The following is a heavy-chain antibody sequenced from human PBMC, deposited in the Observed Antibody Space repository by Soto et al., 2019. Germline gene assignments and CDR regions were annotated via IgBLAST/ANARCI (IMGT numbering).Heavy chain of an antibody. CDR2: ISYDGSNK. Sequence: GGSLRLSCAASGFTFSSYPMHWVRQAPGKGLEWVAVISYDGSNKYYADSVKGRFTISRDNSKNTLYLQMNSLRAEDTAVYYCARDRTGRGATYYYYYGMDVWGQGTTVTVSS. CDR3: ARDRTGRGATYYYYYGMDV. D-gene: IGHD1-26*01. V-gene: IGHV3-30-3*01. J-gene: IGHJ6*02. CDR1: GFTFSSYP.